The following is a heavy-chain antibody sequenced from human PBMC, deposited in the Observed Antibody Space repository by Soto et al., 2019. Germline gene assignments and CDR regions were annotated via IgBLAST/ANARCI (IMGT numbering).Heavy chain of an antibody. CDR1: GFTFSSYA. V-gene: IGHV3-30-3*01. CDR2: ISYDGSNK. Sequence: QVQLVESGGGVVQPGRSLRLSCAASGFTFSSYAMHWVRQAPGKGLEWVAVISYDGSNKYYADSVKGRFTISRDNSKNXXYLQMNSLRAEDTAVYYCARAMDQWLPFDYYGMDVWGQGTTVTVSS. J-gene: IGHJ6*02. CDR3: ARAMDQWLPFDYYGMDV. D-gene: IGHD6-19*01.